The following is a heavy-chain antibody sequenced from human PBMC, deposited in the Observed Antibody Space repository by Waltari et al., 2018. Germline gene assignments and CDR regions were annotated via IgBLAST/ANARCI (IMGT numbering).Heavy chain of an antibody. CDR2: IIPIFGTA. CDR3: ARDKITGTTNYYYYYGMDV. CDR1: GGTFSSYA. D-gene: IGHD1-7*01. V-gene: IGHV1-69*01. J-gene: IGHJ6*02. Sequence: QVQLVQSGAEVKKPGSSVKVSCKASGGTFSSYAIRWVRQAPGQGLEWMGGIIPIFGTANYAQKFQGRVTITADESTSTAYMELSSLRSEDTAVYYCARDKITGTTNYYYYYGMDVWGQGTTVTVSS.